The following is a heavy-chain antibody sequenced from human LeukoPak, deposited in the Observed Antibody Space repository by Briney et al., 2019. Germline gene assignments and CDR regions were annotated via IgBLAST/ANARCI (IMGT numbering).Heavy chain of an antibody. CDR2: ISAYNGNT. J-gene: IGHJ5*02. Sequence: SVKVSCKSSGYTFTSYGISWVRQAPGQGLECMGWISAYNGNTNYAQKLQGRVTMTTDTSTSTAYMELRSLRSDDTAVYYCARDPRRRGDWFDPGGQGTGVTVTA. CDR3: ARDPRRRGDWFDP. D-gene: IGHD3-10*01. V-gene: IGHV1-18*01. CDR1: GYTFTSYG.